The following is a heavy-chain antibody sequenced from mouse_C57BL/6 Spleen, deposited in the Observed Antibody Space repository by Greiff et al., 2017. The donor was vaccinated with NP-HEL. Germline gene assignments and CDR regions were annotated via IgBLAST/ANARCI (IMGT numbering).Heavy chain of an antibody. CDR1: GYTFTSYT. V-gene: IGHV1-4*01. CDR3: AKDYYSNYGFAY. J-gene: IGHJ3*01. D-gene: IGHD2-5*01. Sequence: LQESGAELARPGASVKMSCKASGYTFTSYTMHWVKQRPGQGLEWIGYINPSSGYTKYNQKFKDKATLTADKSSSTAYMQLSSLTSEDSAVYYCAKDYYSNYGFAYWGQGTLVTVSA. CDR2: INPSSGYT.